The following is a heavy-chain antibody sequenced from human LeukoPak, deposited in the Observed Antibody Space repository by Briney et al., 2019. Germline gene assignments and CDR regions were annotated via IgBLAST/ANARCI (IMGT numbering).Heavy chain of an antibody. CDR3: ASCEQDV. V-gene: IGHV4-34*01. CDR1: GGSFSGYY. Sequence: PSETLSLTCAVYGGSFSGYYWSWIRQPPGKELEWIGEINHSGSTNYNPSLKSRVTISVDTSKNQFSLKRSSVTAADTAVYYCASCEQDVWGKGTTVTVSS. CDR2: INHSGST. J-gene: IGHJ6*04. D-gene: IGHD1/OR15-1a*01.